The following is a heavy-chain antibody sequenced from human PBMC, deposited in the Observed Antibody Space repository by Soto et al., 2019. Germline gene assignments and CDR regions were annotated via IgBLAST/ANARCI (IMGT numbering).Heavy chain of an antibody. CDR3: ARDRGDGYNNY. Sequence: QVQLVQSGAEVKKPGSSVKVSCKASGGTFSSYTISWVRQAPGQGLEWMGRIIPILGIANYAQKFQGRVTIIADKSTSTAYMELSSLRSEDTAVYYCARDRGDGYNNYWGQGTLVTVSS. CDR2: IIPILGIA. V-gene: IGHV1-69*08. J-gene: IGHJ4*02. CDR1: GGTFSSYT. D-gene: IGHD3-10*01.